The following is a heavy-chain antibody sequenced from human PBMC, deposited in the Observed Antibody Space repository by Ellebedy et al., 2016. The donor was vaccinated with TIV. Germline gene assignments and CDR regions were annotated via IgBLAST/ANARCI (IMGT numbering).Heavy chain of an antibody. CDR2: IEGNGADK. V-gene: IGHV3-7*03. CDR3: ATDPAPPGQNWFDS. J-gene: IGHJ5*01. D-gene: IGHD2-8*02. Sequence: GESLKISCAASGFNFRSSWMNWVRQAPGKGLEWLANIEGNGADKYYAGSVRGRFTISRDNVNNFLYLEMSRLRADDTALYYCATDPAPPGQNWFDSWGQGTLVTVS. CDR1: GFNFRSSW.